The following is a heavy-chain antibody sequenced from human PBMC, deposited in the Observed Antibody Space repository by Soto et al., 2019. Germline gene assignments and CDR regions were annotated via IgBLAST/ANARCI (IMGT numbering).Heavy chain of an antibody. Sequence: QVQLQESGPGLVKPSETLSLTCTVSGGSISSYYWSWIRQPPGKGLEWIGYIYYSGSTNYNPSLKSRVTISVDTAKNQFSLKLSSVTAADTAVYYCARGYSYDSKSGFDYWGQGTLVTVSS. D-gene: IGHD3-22*01. J-gene: IGHJ4*02. CDR3: ARGYSYDSKSGFDY. CDR2: IYYSGST. CDR1: GGSISSYY. V-gene: IGHV4-59*01.